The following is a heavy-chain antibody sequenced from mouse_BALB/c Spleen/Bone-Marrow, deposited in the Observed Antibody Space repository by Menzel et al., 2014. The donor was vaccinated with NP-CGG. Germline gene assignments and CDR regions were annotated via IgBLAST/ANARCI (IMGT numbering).Heavy chain of an antibody. V-gene: IGHV1-80*01. CDR3: ARKYGDY. D-gene: IGHD2-10*02. Sequence: VQLQQSGAELVRPGSSVKISCKASGYPFSSYWMSWVKQRPGQGLEWIGQIYPGDGETNYNGKFKGNATLTADKSSSTAYMQLIILTSGDSAVYFCARKYGDYWGQGTTLTVSS. CDR1: GYPFSSYW. J-gene: IGHJ2*01. CDR2: IYPGDGET.